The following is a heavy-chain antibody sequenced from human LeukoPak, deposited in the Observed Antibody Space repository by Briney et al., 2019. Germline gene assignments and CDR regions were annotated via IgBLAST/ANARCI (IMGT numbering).Heavy chain of an antibody. V-gene: IGHV4-38-2*02. CDR3: ARGAYYDILTGYPLYYFDY. J-gene: IGHJ4*02. Sequence: SETLSLTCTVSGYSISSGYYWGWIRQPPGKGLEWIGSIYHSGSTYYNPSLKSRVTISVDTSKNQFSLKLSSVTAADTAVYYCARGAYYDILTGYPLYYFDYWGQGTLVTVSS. CDR1: GYSISSGYY. D-gene: IGHD3-9*01. CDR2: IYHSGST.